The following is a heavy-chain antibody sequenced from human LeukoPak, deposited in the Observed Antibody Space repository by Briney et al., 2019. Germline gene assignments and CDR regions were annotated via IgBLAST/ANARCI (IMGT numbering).Heavy chain of an antibody. V-gene: IGHV3-21*01. Sequence: GGSLRLSCAASGFTFSSYSMNWVRQAPGKGLEWVSSISSSSSYIYYADSVKGRFTISRDNSKNTLYLQMNSLRAEDTAVYYCAKSQYGVPHYWGQGTLVTVSS. J-gene: IGHJ4*02. CDR1: GFTFSSYS. CDR3: AKSQYGVPHY. D-gene: IGHD2-2*01. CDR2: ISSSSSYI.